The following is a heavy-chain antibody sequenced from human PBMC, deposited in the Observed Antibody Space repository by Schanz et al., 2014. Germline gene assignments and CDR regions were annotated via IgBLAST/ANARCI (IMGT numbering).Heavy chain of an antibody. J-gene: IGHJ4*02. CDR3: ARGLIAAAGGAFDY. D-gene: IGHD6-13*01. CDR2: ISYDGSKK. Sequence: PGGSLRLSCAASGFMFSSYGMHWVRQAPGKGLEWVGVISYDGSKKSYADSVKGRFTISRDNSKNTLYLQMNSLRAGDAAVYYCARGLIAAAGGAFDYWGQGTLVAVSA. CDR1: GFMFSSYG. V-gene: IGHV3-33*08.